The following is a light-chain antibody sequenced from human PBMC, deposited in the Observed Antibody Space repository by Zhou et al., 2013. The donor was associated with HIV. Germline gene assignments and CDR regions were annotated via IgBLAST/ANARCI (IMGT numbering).Light chain of an antibody. V-gene: IGKV3-20*01. CDR3: QHYGSSPPYT. J-gene: IGKJ2*01. Sequence: ELVLVQSPATLSLSPGERATLSCRGNENLISQYLAWYQQKPGQAPRLLIHGASSRAAGIPDRFSGRGSGTDFTLTISRVEPEDFAVYYCQHYGSSPPYTFGPGDQ. CDR2: GAS. CDR1: ENLISQY.